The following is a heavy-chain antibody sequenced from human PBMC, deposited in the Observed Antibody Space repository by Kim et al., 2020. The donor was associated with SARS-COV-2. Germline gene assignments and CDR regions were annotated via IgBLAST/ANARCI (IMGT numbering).Heavy chain of an antibody. V-gene: IGHV5-51*01. CDR3: ARQDSSYCSGGSCTFDP. CDR2: IYPGDSDT. J-gene: IGHJ5*02. Sequence: GESLKISCKGSGYSFTSYWIGWVRQMPGKGLEWMGIIYPGDSDTRYSPSFQGQVTISADKSISTAYLQWSSLKASDTAMYYCARQDSSYCSGGSCTFDPWGQGTLVTVSS. D-gene: IGHD2-15*01. CDR1: GYSFTSYW.